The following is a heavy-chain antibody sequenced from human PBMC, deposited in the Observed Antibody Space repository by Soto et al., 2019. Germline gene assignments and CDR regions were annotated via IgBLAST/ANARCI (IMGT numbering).Heavy chain of an antibody. V-gene: IGHV1-18*04. CDR1: GYTFTNHG. Sequence: QVELVQSGVEVKKPGASVKVSCKASGYTFTNHGLSWVRQAPGQGREWMGWIRASNGDTNYAQKFLGRVTVTTDTSTSRGYMELRCVKSEDTAVYYCARMVRGSKIAYYYCMAVWGKGTTVTVSS. CDR3: ARMVRGSKIAYYYCMAV. CDR2: IRASNGDT. J-gene: IGHJ6*03. D-gene: IGHD3-10*01.